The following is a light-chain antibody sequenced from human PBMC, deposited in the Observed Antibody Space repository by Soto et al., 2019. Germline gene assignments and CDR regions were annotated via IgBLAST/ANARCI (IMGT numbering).Light chain of an antibody. CDR3: AAWDDSLSGHV. Sequence: SALTHPPSSSGTPWQRVTMACSGTPSNIGSGFVYWYQHLPGTAPKLLIATNNERPSGVPDRFSGSKSGTSASLAISGLRSEDEADYYCAAWDDSLSGHVFGSGTKVTVL. CDR2: TNN. J-gene: IGLJ1*01. V-gene: IGLV1-47*02. CDR1: PSNIGSGF.